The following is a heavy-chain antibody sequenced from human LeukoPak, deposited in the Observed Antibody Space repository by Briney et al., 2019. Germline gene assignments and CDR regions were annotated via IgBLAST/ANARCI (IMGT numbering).Heavy chain of an antibody. J-gene: IGHJ6*02. CDR1: GFTFSNYA. D-gene: IGHD3-22*01. CDR2: ISGTGGST. CDR3: AKDPNYYDSSAMDV. V-gene: IGHV3-23*01. Sequence: GGSLRLSCAASGFTFSNYAMSWVRQAPGKGLEWVSAISGTGGSTYYADSVKGRFTISRDNSKNTLYLQMNSLRAEDTAVYYCAKDPNYYDSSAMDVWGQGTTVTVSS.